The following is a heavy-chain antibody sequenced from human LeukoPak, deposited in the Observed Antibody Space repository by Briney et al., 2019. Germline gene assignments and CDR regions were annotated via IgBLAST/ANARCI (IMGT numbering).Heavy chain of an antibody. Sequence: SETLSLTCTVSGGSINSYYWSWIRQPPGKGLECIGYIHYTGSTNYNPFLKSRVTISVDTSKSQFSLKLSSVTAADTAIYYCARGRRDSGSYSFDYWGQGTLVTVSS. V-gene: IGHV4-59*01. CDR2: IHYTGST. CDR3: ARGRRDSGSYSFDY. J-gene: IGHJ4*02. D-gene: IGHD1-26*01. CDR1: GGSINSYY.